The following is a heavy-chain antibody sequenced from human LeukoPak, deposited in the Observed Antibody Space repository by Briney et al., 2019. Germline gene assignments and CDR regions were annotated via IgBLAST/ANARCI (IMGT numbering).Heavy chain of an antibody. J-gene: IGHJ4*02. CDR3: AREEDGGPNVDH. D-gene: IGHD2-15*01. CDR1: GFTFSSYW. Sequence: PGGSLRLSCVASGFTFSSYWMHWVRRAPGKGLVWVSRINNDGSRKNYADSVKGRFTISRVNARNTVYLQMNSLRAEDTAVYFCAREEDGGPNVDHWGQGTLVTVSS. V-gene: IGHV3-74*01. CDR2: INNDGSRK.